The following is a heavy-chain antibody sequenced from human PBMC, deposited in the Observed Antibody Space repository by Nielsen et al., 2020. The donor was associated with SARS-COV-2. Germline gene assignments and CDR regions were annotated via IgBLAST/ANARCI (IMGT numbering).Heavy chain of an antibody. CDR3: ARVRSSSSVYYYYYMDV. CDR2: IYYSGST. Sequence: SETLSLTCTVSGGSIDSPSYYWGWIRQPPGKGLEWIGTIYYSGSTYYNPSLKSRVTISVDTSKNQFSLKLSSVTAADTAVYYCARVRSSSSVYYYYYMDVWGKGTTVTVSS. D-gene: IGHD6-6*01. J-gene: IGHJ6*03. V-gene: IGHV4-39*07. CDR1: GGSIDSPSYY.